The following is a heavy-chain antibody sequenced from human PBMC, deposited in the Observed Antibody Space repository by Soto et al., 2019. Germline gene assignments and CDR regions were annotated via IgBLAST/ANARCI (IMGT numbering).Heavy chain of an antibody. V-gene: IGHV1-18*01. J-gene: IGHJ6*02. CDR1: GYTFTSCG. D-gene: IGHD3-3*01. Sequence: ASVKVSCKASGYTFTSCGISWVRQAPGQGLEWMGWISAYNGNTNYAQKLQGRVTMTTDTSTSTAYMELRSLRSDDTAVYYCARDDGTIFGVVTYYYYGMDVWGQGTTVTVSS. CDR3: ARDDGTIFGVVTYYYYGMDV. CDR2: ISAYNGNT.